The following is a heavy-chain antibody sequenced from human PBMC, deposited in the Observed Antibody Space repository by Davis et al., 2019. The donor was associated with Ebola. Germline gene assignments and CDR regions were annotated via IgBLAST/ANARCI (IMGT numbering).Heavy chain of an antibody. CDR3: ARSHTVTSVDY. V-gene: IGHV4-38-2*01. Sequence: PGGSLRLSCAVSGYSISSGYYWGWIRQPPGKGLEWIGSIYHSGSTYYNPSLKSRVTISVDTSKNQFSLKLSSVTAADTAVYYCARSHTVTSVDYWGQGTLVTVSS. J-gene: IGHJ4*02. CDR1: GYSISSGYY. D-gene: IGHD4-11*01. CDR2: IYHSGST.